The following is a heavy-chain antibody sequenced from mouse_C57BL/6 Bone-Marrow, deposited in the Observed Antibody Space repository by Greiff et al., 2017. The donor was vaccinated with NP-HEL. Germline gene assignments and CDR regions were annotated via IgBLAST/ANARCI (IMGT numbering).Heavy chain of an antibody. V-gene: IGHV1-80*01. CDR2: IYPGDGDT. Sequence: VKVVESGAELVKPGASVKISCKASGYEFSNYWMNWVKQRPGKGLEWIGQIYPGDGDTTYNGKFKDKATLTADKSSSTAYMQLSRLTSEDSAVYFCARGAYWGQGTLVTVSA. CDR3: ARGAY. J-gene: IGHJ3*01. CDR1: GYEFSNYW.